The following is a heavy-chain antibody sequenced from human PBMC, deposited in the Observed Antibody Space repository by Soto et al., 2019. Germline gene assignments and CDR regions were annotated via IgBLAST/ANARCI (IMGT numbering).Heavy chain of an antibody. V-gene: IGHV3-23*01. Sequence: EVQMLESGGGLVQPGGSLRLSCAASGFTFSSYALTWVRQAPGKGLEWVSSITGSGDYTRYTDSVKGRFTITRDNAKNTLFLQIKSLRAQDTAIYYCGKDPNGDYFGAFDFWGQGTMVTVSS. CDR1: GFTFSSYA. CDR3: GKDPNGDYFGAFDF. D-gene: IGHD4-17*01. CDR2: ITGSGDYT. J-gene: IGHJ3*01.